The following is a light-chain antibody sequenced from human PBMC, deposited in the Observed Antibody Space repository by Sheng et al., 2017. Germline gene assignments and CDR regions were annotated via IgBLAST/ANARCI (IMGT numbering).Light chain of an antibody. Sequence: SYELTQPPSVSVSPGQTASITCSGDKLGDKYACWYQQKPGQSPVLVIYQDSKRPSGIPEQFSGSNSGNTATLTISGTQAMDEADYYCQAWDSRVFGGGTKLTVL. CDR1: KLGDKY. CDR2: QDS. J-gene: IGLJ3*02. CDR3: QAWDSRV. V-gene: IGLV3-1*01.